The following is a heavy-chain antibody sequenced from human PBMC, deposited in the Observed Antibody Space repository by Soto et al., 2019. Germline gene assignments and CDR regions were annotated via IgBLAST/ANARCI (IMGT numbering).Heavy chain of an antibody. D-gene: IGHD2-21*01. CDR2: ISYDGNDK. V-gene: IGHV3-30*03. Sequence: GGSLRLSCVASGFTFSNHGIHLLRQAPGKGLEWVADISYDGNDKWYADPVKGRFTITRDTSASTAYMELSSLRSEDTAVYYCARGLFPFDYWGQGTLVTVSS. CDR3: ARGLFPFDY. J-gene: IGHJ4*02. CDR1: GFTFSNHG.